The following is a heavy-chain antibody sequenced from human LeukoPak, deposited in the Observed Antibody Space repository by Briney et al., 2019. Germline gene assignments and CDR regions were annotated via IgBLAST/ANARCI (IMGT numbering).Heavy chain of an antibody. D-gene: IGHD2-8*01. V-gene: IGHV3-30*18. Sequence: SGGSLRLSCAASGFTFSSSGMHWVRQAPGKGLEWVAVISYDGSNKYYADSVKGRFTFSRDNSKNTLYLQMNSLGAEDTAVYYCAKEYCSNSVCHSLDYWGQGTLVTVSS. CDR1: GFTFSSSG. J-gene: IGHJ4*02. CDR3: AKEYCSNSVCHSLDY. CDR2: ISYDGSNK.